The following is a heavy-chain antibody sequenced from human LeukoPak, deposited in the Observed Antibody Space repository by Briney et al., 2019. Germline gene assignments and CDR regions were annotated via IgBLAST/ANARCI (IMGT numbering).Heavy chain of an antibody. CDR1: GGSFSGHY. J-gene: IGHJ5*02. CDR3: ARGPITEDGTFHSPNA. V-gene: IGHV4-34*01. CDR2: ITERGST. Sequence: SQTLSLTCAVSGGSFSGHYWSWIRQSPGKGLEWIGEITERGSTNDYPSLKSRVTISRDTSKNHFSLKVGSVTAADTAVYYCARGPITEDGTFHSPNAWGQGTLVTVSS. D-gene: IGHD1-1*01.